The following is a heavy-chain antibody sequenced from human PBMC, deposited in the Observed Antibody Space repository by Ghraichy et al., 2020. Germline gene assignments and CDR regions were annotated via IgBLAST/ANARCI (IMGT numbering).Heavy chain of an antibody. V-gene: IGHV3-74*01. Sequence: ESLNISCAASGFTFSSYWMHWVRQAPGKGLVWVSRINSDGSSTSYADSVKGRFTISRDNAKNTLYLQMNSLRAEDTAVYYCARAGAYCSGGSCYPDDAFDIWGQGTMVTVSS. CDR1: GFTFSSYW. J-gene: IGHJ3*02. CDR2: INSDGSST. CDR3: ARAGAYCSGGSCYPDDAFDI. D-gene: IGHD2-15*01.